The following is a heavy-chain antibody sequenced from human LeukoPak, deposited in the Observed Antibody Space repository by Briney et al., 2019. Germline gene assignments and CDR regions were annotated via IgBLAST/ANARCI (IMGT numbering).Heavy chain of an antibody. CDR2: ISGSGGST. Sequence: GGSLRLSCAASGFTFSNAWMSWARQAPGKGLEWVSGISGSGGSTYYTDSVKGRFTISRDNSKNTLYLQMNSLRAEDTAVYYCAKDRANNGPNCFDSWGQGTLVIVSS. D-gene: IGHD4/OR15-4a*01. J-gene: IGHJ5*01. CDR1: GFTFSNAW. CDR3: AKDRANNGPNCFDS. V-gene: IGHV3-23*01.